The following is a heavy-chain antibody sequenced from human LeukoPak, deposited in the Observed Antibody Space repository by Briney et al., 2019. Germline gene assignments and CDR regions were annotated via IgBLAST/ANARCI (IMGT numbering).Heavy chain of an antibody. Sequence: SQTLSLTCTVSGGSISSGGYYWSWIRQHPGKGLEWIGYIYYSGSTYYNPSLKSRVTISVDTSKNQFSLKLSSVTAADTAVYYCARGGLRLNDALLYYYYYYGMDVWGQGTTVTVSS. V-gene: IGHV4-31*03. D-gene: IGHD3-16*01. CDR2: IYYSGST. J-gene: IGHJ6*02. CDR1: GGSISSGGYY. CDR3: ARGGLRLNDALLYYYYYYGMDV.